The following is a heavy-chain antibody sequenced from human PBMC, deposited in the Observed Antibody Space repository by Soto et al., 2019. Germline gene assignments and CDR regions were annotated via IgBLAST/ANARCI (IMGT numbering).Heavy chain of an antibody. CDR3: ARVSYGGNQTYYYYGMDV. CDR1: GGTFSSYA. CDR2: IIPIFGTA. V-gene: IGHV1-69*13. J-gene: IGHJ6*02. D-gene: IGHD4-17*01. Sequence: ASVKVSCKASGGTFSSYAISWVRQAPGQGLEWMGGIIPIFGTANYAQKFQGRVTITADESTSTAYMELSSLRSEDTAVYYCARVSYGGNQTYYYYGMDVWGQGTTVTVSS.